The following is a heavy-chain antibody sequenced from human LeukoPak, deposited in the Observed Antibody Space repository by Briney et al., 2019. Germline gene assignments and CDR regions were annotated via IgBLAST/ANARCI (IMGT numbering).Heavy chain of an antibody. Sequence: SETLSLTCTVSGGSISSYYWSWIRQPPGKGLEWIGFIYYSGSTNYNPALNSRVTISVDTSKSQFSLKLGSVTAADTAVYYCARGGGWFDYWGQGTLVIVSS. CDR3: ARGGGWFDY. D-gene: IGHD4-23*01. V-gene: IGHV4-59*01. CDR1: GGSISSYY. J-gene: IGHJ5*01. CDR2: IYYSGST.